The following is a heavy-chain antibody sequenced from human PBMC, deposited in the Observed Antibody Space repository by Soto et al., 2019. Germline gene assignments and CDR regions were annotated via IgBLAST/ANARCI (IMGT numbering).Heavy chain of an antibody. D-gene: IGHD4-17*01. Sequence: GGSLRLSCAASGFTFSSYAMHWVRQAPGKGLEWVAVISYDGSNKYYADSVKGRFTISRDNSKNTLYLQMNSLRAEDTAVYYCARVPYGDYLYFDYGGQGTLVTVSS. CDR2: ISYDGSNK. J-gene: IGHJ4*02. CDR3: ARVPYGDYLYFDY. V-gene: IGHV3-30-3*01. CDR1: GFTFSSYA.